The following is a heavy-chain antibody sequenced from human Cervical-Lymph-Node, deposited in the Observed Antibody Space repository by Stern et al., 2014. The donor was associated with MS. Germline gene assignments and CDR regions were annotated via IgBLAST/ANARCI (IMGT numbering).Heavy chain of an antibody. J-gene: IGHJ5*02. D-gene: IGHD3-10*01. Sequence: EVQLVESGGGLVQPGGSLRLSCEASGFTFSDSFMDWVRQAPGKGLEWVGRIRNKGSSYTTQYVASVEGRLTISRDASKKSGFLQRNSLKTEDPAVYYCAKHADSAGGAWGQGTLVTVSS. CDR1: GFTFSDSF. V-gene: IGHV3-72*01. CDR3: AKHADSAGGA. CDR2: IRNKGSSYTT.